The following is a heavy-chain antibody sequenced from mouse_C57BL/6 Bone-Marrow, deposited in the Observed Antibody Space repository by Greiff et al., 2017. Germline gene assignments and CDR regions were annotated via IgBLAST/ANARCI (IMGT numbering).Heavy chain of an antibody. CDR1: GYTFTSYW. J-gene: IGHJ2*01. V-gene: IGHV1-64*01. CDR2: IHPNSGST. Sequence: QVQLQQPGPELVKPGASVKLSCKASGYTFTSYWMHWVKQRPGQGLEWIGMIHPNSGSTNYNEKFKSKATVTVDKSSSTAYMQLRSLTSEDPAVYYCASSLDYWGQGTTLTVSS. D-gene: IGHD6-1*01. CDR3: ASSLDY.